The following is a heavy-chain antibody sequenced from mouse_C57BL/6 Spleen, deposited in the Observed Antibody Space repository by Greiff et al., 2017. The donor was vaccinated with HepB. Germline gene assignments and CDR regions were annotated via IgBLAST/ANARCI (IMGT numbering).Heavy chain of an antibody. V-gene: IGHV5-4*03. CDR2: ISDGGSYT. Sequence: EVKLVESGGGLVKPGGSLKLSCAASGFTFSSYALSWVRQTPEKRLEWVATISDGGSYTYYPDNVKGRFTISRDNAKNNLYLQMSHLKSEDTAMYYCAGIYYDYGGFAYWGQGTLVTVSA. CDR3: AGIYYDYGGFAY. D-gene: IGHD2-4*01. J-gene: IGHJ3*01. CDR1: GFTFSSYA.